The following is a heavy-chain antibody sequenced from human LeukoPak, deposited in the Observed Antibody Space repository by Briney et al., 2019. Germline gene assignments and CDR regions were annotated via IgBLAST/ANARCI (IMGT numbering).Heavy chain of an antibody. J-gene: IGHJ5*02. CDR1: GGTFSSYA. D-gene: IGHD5-18*01. Sequence: GASVKVSCKASGGTFSSYAISWVRQAPGQGLEWMGGIIPIFGTANYAQKFQGRVTITADESTSTAYMELSSLRSEDTAVYYCAREWMSSKVIWFDPWGQGTLATVSS. CDR2: IIPIFGTA. CDR3: AREWMSSKVIWFDP. V-gene: IGHV1-69*13.